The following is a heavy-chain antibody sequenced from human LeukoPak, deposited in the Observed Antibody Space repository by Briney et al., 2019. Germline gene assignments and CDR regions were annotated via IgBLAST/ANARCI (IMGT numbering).Heavy chain of an antibody. V-gene: IGHV3-23*01. D-gene: IGHD3-10*01. CDR2: ISGSGDFT. Sequence: AGGSLRLSCAASGFTLSSYALSWVRQAPGKGLDWVSAISGSGDFTYQADSVKGRFTISRDNSKSTLYLQINGLRAEDTAVYYCAKTNYYGSGTYRDAFDIWGQGTMVTVSS. CDR1: GFTLSSYA. J-gene: IGHJ3*02. CDR3: AKTNYYGSGTYRDAFDI.